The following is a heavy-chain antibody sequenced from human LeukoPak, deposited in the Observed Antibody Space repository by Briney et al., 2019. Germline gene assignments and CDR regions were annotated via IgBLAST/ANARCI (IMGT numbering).Heavy chain of an antibody. Sequence: SETLSLTCAVYGGSFSGYYWSWIRQPPGKGLEWIGEINHSGSTNYNPSLKSRVTISVDTSKNQFSLKLSSVTAADTAVYYCATDLLWFGDLKTETQVDYRGQGTLVTVSS. CDR2: INHSGST. D-gene: IGHD3-10*01. J-gene: IGHJ4*02. CDR1: GGSFSGYY. CDR3: ATDLLWFGDLKTETQVDY. V-gene: IGHV4-34*01.